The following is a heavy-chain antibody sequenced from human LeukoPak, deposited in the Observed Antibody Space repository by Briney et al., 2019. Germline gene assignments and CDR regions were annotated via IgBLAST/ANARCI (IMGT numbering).Heavy chain of an antibody. CDR3: ARDTSYYYDSSGYYMGY. CDR1: GFTFSTYW. V-gene: IGHV3-7*01. D-gene: IGHD3-22*01. J-gene: IGHJ4*02. CDR2: IKEDGSEK. Sequence: GGSLRLSCAASGFTFSTYWMSWVRQAPGKGLEWVANIKEDGSEKYYVDSVKGRFTISRDNSKNTLYLQMNSLRAEDTAVYYCARDTSYYYDSSGYYMGYWGQGTLVTVSS.